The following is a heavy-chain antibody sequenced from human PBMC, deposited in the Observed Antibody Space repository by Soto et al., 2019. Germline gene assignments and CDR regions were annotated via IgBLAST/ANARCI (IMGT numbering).Heavy chain of an antibody. V-gene: IGHV2-5*02. CDR2: IYWDDDK. CDR1: GFSLSTSGVG. D-gene: IGHD6-19*01. J-gene: IGHJ3*02. CDR3: AHSSPYSSGWYHDAFDI. Sequence: QITLKESGPTLVKPTQTLTLTCTFSGFSLSTSGVGVGWIRQPPGKALEWLALIYWDDDKRYSPSLKSRLTITKDTSKNQVVLTMTNMDPVDTATYYCAHSSPYSSGWYHDAFDIWGQGTMVTVSS.